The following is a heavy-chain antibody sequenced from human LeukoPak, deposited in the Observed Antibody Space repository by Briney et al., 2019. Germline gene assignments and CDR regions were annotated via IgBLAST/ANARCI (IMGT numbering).Heavy chain of an antibody. D-gene: IGHD5-18*01. V-gene: IGHV3-48*03. CDR1: GFTFRLYE. Sequence: GGPLRLSCAASGFTFRLYEMNWVRQAPGKGLEWVSYISSTGSTIYYADSVKGRFTISRDNAKNSLDVQMNSLRAEDTAVYYCVRGYTHNSDYFDYWCQGALVTVSS. CDR2: ISSTGSTI. CDR3: VRGYTHNSDYFDY. J-gene: IGHJ4*02.